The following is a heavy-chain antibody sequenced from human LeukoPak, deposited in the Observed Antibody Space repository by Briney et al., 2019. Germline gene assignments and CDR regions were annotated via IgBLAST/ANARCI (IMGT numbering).Heavy chain of an antibody. Sequence: PSETLSLTCTVSGGSISSGSYYWSWIRQPAGRGLEWIGRIYTSGSTNYNPSLKSRVTISVDTSKNQFSLKLSSVTAADTAVYYCARRCSSWTNYYYYYYMDVWGKGTTVTISS. J-gene: IGHJ6*03. CDR2: IYTSGST. CDR3: ARRCSSWTNYYYYYYMDV. V-gene: IGHV4-61*02. D-gene: IGHD6-13*01. CDR1: GGSISSGSYY.